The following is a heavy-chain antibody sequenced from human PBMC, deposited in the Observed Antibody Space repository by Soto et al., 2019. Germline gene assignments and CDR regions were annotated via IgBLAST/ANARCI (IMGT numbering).Heavy chain of an antibody. Sequence: PSETLSLTCTVSGGSISGFFWTWVRQPPGMPLEGLGHVSASGSTAYNPSLRSRLSLSLDVSKNRFSLELTPVTAADTATYFCARGGSTHYYYGLDVWGQGTTVTVSS. CDR3: ARGGSTHYYYGLDV. CDR1: GGSISGFF. V-gene: IGHV4-4*07. J-gene: IGHJ6*02. CDR2: VSASGST. D-gene: IGHD1-1*01.